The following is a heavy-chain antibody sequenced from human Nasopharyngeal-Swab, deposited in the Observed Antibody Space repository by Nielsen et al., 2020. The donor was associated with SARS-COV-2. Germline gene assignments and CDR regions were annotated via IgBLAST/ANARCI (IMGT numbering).Heavy chain of an antibody. J-gene: IGHJ6*03. CDR3: ARATVSDYYYYYMDV. V-gene: IGHV3-7*01. Sequence: GESLKISCAASGFIFTNFWMTWVRQAPGKGLEWVANIKQDGSEKYYVDSVKGRFTISRENAKNSLYLQMNSLRAGDTAVYYCARATVSDYYYYYMDVWGKGTTVTVSS. D-gene: IGHD6-19*01. CDR2: IKQDGSEK. CDR1: GFIFTNFW.